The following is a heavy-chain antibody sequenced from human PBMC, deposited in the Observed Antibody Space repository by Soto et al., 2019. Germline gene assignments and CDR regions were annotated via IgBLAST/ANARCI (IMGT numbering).Heavy chain of an antibody. CDR3: AKDMRGGSSSSRYYYGLDV. V-gene: IGHV3-9*01. Sequence: SLRLCCAASGFTFDDYAMHWVRQAPGKGLEWVSGISWNSGTIVYADSVKGRFTISRDNAKNSLYLQMNSLRGEDTALYYCAKDMRGGSSSSRYYYGLDVWGQGTTVTVSS. J-gene: IGHJ6*02. D-gene: IGHD6-13*01. CDR1: GFTFDDYA. CDR2: ISWNSGTI.